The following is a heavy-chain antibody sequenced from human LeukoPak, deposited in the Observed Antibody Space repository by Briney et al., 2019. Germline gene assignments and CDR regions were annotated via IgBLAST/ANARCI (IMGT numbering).Heavy chain of an antibody. CDR3: ARWGITAMVSYYYYGMDV. CDR2: INHSGST. V-gene: IGHV4-34*01. Sequence: SETLSLTCAVYGGSFSGYYWSWIRQPPGKGLEWIGEINHSGSTNYNPSLKSRVTISVDTSKNQFSPKLSSVTAADTAVYYCARWGITAMVSYYYYGMDVWGQGTTVTVSS. J-gene: IGHJ6*02. D-gene: IGHD5-18*01. CDR1: GGSFSGYY.